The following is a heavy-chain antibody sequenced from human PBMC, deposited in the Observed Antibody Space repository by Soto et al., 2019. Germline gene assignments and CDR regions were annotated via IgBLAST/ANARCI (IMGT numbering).Heavy chain of an antibody. V-gene: IGHV3-21*01. CDR2: ISSSSSYI. D-gene: IGHD2-2*02. Sequence: PGGSLRLSCAASGFTFSSYSMNWVRQAPGKGLERVSSISSSSSYIYYADSVKGRFTISRDNAKNSLYLQMNSLRAEDTAVYYCARDQYCSSTSCYSDLFDYFDYWGQGTLVTVSS. CDR3: ARDQYCSSTSCYSDLFDYFDY. CDR1: GFTFSSYS. J-gene: IGHJ4*02.